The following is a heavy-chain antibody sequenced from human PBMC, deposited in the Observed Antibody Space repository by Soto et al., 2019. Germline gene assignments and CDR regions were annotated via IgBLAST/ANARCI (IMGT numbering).Heavy chain of an antibody. Sequence: GASVKVSCKASGGTFSSYAISWVRQAPGQGLEWMGGIIPIFGTANYAQKFQGRVTITADESTSTAYMELSSLRSEDTAVYYCARATIAAAENYYYYGMDVWGQGTTVTVSS. V-gene: IGHV1-69*13. CDR2: IIPIFGTA. CDR3: ARATIAAAENYYYYGMDV. D-gene: IGHD6-13*01. J-gene: IGHJ6*02. CDR1: GGTFSSYA.